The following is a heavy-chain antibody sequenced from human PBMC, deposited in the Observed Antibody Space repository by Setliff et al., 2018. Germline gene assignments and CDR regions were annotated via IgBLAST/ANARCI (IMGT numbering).Heavy chain of an antibody. V-gene: IGHV4-34*01. CDR1: GGSFSDHF. CDR3: ARDGGEY. J-gene: IGHJ4*02. D-gene: IGHD3-16*01. CDR2: INHSGST. Sequence: ETLSLTCTVYGGSFSDHFWSWIRQPPGKGLEWIGEINHSGSTNYNPSLKSRVTISVDASKNQFSLKLTSVTAADTAVYYCARDGGEYWGQGTLVTVSS.